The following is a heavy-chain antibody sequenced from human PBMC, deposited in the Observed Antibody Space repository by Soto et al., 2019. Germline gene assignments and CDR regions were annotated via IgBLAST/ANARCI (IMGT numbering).Heavy chain of an antibody. CDR3: ARESHDILTGPPWVWYFDL. CDR1: GGSFSGYY. CDR2: INDRGSI. D-gene: IGHD3-9*01. Sequence: QVQLQQWGAGPLRPLETLSLTCGVSGGSFSGYYWAWIRQSPGKGLEWMGEINDRGSINYNPSLKSRGSISVDTSKNHYSLNLRSVTAADTAVYYCARESHDILTGPPWVWYFDLWGRGTLVTVSS. V-gene: IGHV4-34*01. J-gene: IGHJ2*01.